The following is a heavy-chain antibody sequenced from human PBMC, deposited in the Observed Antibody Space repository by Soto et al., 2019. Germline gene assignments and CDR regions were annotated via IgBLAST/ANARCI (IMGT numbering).Heavy chain of an antibody. CDR1: GGSINKNNDF. Sequence: QLQLQESGPGLVKPSETLSLICTVSGGSINKNNDFWGWIRQPPGKGLGWIGNIFYRGNTYYNPSLQIRVTRSLDTSKDQFSLRLTSLTAADSAVYFCARRVNLGPRNEPLDNWGQGTLVTVSS. CDR2: IFYRGNT. D-gene: IGHD7-27*01. V-gene: IGHV4-39*01. J-gene: IGHJ4*02. CDR3: ARRVNLGPRNEPLDN.